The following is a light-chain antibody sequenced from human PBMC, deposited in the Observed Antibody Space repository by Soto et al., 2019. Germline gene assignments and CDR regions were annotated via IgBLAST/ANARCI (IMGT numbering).Light chain of an antibody. J-gene: IGKJ4*01. CDR1: QSVSSY. CDR2: DAS. V-gene: IGKV3-11*01. Sequence: EIVLRQSPATLSLSPGERATLSCRASQSVSSYLAWYQQKPGQAPRLLIYDASNRATGIPARFSGSGSGTDFTLTISSLEPEDFAVYYCQQRSNWPPVLTFGGGTKVEIK. CDR3: QQRSNWPPVLT.